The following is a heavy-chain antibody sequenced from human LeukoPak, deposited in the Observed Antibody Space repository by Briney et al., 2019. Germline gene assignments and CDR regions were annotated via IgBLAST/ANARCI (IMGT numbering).Heavy chain of an antibody. V-gene: IGHV3-23*01. CDR1: GFTFSSYA. CDR2: ISGSGGST. J-gene: IGHJ4*02. D-gene: IGHD6-19*01. CDR3: AKTTIGYSSGRYPGWPVDY. Sequence: GSLRLSCAASGFTFSSYAMSWVRQAPGKRLEWVSAISGSGGSTYYADSVKGRFTISRDNSKNTVYLQMNSLRAEDTAVYYCAKTTIGYSSGRYPGWPVDYWGQGTLVTVSS.